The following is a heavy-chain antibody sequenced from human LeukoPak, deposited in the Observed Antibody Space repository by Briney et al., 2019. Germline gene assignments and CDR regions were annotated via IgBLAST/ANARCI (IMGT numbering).Heavy chain of an antibody. CDR1: GYTFTNYD. V-gene: IGHV1-8*01. Sequence: ASVKVSCKASGYTFTNYDINWVRQATGQGLEWMGWMNPNSGNTGYAQKFQGRVTMTRNTSISTAYMELSSLRSEDTAVYYCARSLAAAGYYYYYYMDVWGKRTTVTVSS. J-gene: IGHJ6*03. CDR3: ARSLAAAGYYYYYYMDV. CDR2: MNPNSGNT. D-gene: IGHD6-13*01.